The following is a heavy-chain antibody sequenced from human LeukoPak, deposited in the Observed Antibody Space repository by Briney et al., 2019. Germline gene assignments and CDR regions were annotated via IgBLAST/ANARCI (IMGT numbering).Heavy chain of an antibody. CDR2: IYYNGST. Sequence: PSETLSLTCTVSGGSISSYYWSWIRQPPGKGLEWIGYIYYNGSTNYNPSLKSRVTISVDTSKNQFSLKLSSVTAADTAVYYCASSSIAVAGTLNRFDYWGQGTLVTVSS. CDR3: ASSSIAVAGTLNRFDY. J-gene: IGHJ4*02. V-gene: IGHV4-59*01. D-gene: IGHD6-19*01. CDR1: GGSISSYY.